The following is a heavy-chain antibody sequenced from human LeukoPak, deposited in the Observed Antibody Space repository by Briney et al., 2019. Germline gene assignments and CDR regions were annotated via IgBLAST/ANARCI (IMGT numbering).Heavy chain of an antibody. Sequence: PSQTLSLTCTVSGGSISSGGYYWSWIRQPPGKGLEWIGYIYHSGSTYYNPSLKSRVTISVDMSKNQFSLKLSSVTAADTAVYYCARTVTTGGWFDPWGQGTLVTVSS. J-gene: IGHJ5*02. CDR2: IYHSGST. CDR1: GGSISSGGYY. D-gene: IGHD4-17*01. V-gene: IGHV4-30-2*01. CDR3: ARTVTTGGWFDP.